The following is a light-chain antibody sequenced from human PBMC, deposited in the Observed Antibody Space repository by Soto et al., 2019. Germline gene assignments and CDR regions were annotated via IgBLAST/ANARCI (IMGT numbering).Light chain of an antibody. Sequence: QSVLTQPPSASGTPGETVTISCSGTSSNLAGYTVNWYHQVPGAAPKVLIYSNNQRPSGVPDRISGSKSGASASLAISGLQSEDEGDYYCAAWDDSLNGVVFGGGTKLTVL. J-gene: IGLJ2*01. CDR2: SNN. V-gene: IGLV1-44*01. CDR1: SSNLAGYT. CDR3: AAWDDSLNGVV.